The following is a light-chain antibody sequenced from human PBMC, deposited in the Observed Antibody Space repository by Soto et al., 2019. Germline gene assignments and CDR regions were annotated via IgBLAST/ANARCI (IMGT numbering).Light chain of an antibody. CDR1: QDIRTS. Sequence: DIQMTQSPSSLSASVRARVSITCQASQDIRTSLSWFQQKPGRAPKLLIYGASYLETGVPSRFRGSGSGTDFTFTISSLQPEDTATYYCQHYDNLPPFTFGPGTKVDI. CDR3: QHYDNLPPFT. J-gene: IGKJ3*01. V-gene: IGKV1-33*01. CDR2: GAS.